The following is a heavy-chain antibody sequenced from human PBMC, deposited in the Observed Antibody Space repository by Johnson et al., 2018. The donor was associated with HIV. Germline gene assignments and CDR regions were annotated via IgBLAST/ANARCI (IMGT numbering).Heavy chain of an antibody. CDR3: AKDMGAYQLLYAFDI. V-gene: IGHV3-33*05. CDR2: ISYDGSNK. D-gene: IGHD2-2*02. Sequence: QVQLVESGGGVVQPGRSLRLSCAASGFSFSNYWMEWVRQAPGKGLEWVAVISYDGSNKYYADSVKGRFTISRDNSKNTLYLQMNSLRAEDTAVYYCAKDMGAYQLLYAFDIWGQGTMVTVSS. CDR1: GFSFSNYW. J-gene: IGHJ3*02.